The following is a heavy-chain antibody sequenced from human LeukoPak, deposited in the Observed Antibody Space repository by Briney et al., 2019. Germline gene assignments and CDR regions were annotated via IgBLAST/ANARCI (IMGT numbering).Heavy chain of an antibody. Sequence: SETLSLTCAVYGGSFSGYYWSWIRQPPGKGLEWIGEINHSGSTNYNPSLKSRVTISVDTSKNQFSLKLSSVTAADTAVYYCARDDYGGENWFDPWGQGTLVTVSS. D-gene: IGHD4-23*01. J-gene: IGHJ5*02. CDR3: ARDDYGGENWFDP. CDR2: INHSGST. CDR1: GGSFSGYY. V-gene: IGHV4-34*01.